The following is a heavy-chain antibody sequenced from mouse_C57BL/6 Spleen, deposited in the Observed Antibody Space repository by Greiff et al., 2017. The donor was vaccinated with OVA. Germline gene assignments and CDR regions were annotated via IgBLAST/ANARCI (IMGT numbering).Heavy chain of an antibody. Sequence: VQLQQPGTELVKPGASVKLSCKASGYTFTSYWMNWVKQRPGQGLEWIGNINPSNGGTNYNEKFKSKATLTVDKSSSTAYMQLSSLTSEDSAVYYCARGIYYGSSFYYAMDYWGQGTSVTVSS. D-gene: IGHD1-1*01. CDR3: ARGIYYGSSFYYAMDY. CDR2: INPSNGGT. CDR1: GYTFTSYW. V-gene: IGHV1-53*01. J-gene: IGHJ4*01.